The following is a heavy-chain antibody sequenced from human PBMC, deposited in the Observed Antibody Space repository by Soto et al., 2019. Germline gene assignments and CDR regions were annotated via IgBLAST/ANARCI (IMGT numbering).Heavy chain of an antibody. Sequence: EVQLLESGGGLVQPGGSLRLSCAASGFTFSSYAMSWVRQAPGKGLEWVSAISGSGGSTYYADSVKGRFTISRDNSKNKLYLQMHSLRAEDTAVYYCAKDQLPDYDFWSGYYTPYYFDYWGQGTLVTVSS. CDR1: GFTFSSYA. V-gene: IGHV3-23*01. CDR3: AKDQLPDYDFWSGYYTPYYFDY. D-gene: IGHD3-3*01. CDR2: ISGSGGST. J-gene: IGHJ4*02.